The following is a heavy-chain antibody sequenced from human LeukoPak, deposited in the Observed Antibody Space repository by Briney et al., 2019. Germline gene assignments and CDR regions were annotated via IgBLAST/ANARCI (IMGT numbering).Heavy chain of an antibody. CDR1: GFTFSDYY. D-gene: IGHD6-19*01. V-gene: IGHV3-11*01. CDR3: ACIAVAGTGSYYFDY. J-gene: IGHJ4*02. CDR2: ISSSGSTI. Sequence: GGSLRLSCAASGFTFSDYYMSWIRQAPGKGLEWVSYISSSGSTIYYADSVKGRFTISRDNAKNSLYLRMNSLRAEDTAVYYCACIAVAGTGSYYFDYWGQGTLVTVSS.